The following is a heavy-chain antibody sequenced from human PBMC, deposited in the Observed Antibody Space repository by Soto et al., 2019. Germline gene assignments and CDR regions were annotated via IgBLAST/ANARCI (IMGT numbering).Heavy chain of an antibody. D-gene: IGHD1-26*01. CDR1: GYTFTSYD. CDR2: MNPNSGNT. V-gene: IGHV1-8*01. CDR3: AHGEGIVKSIVYFDS. Sequence: ASVKVSCKASGYTFTSYDINWVRQATGQGLEWMGWMNPNSGNTGYAQKFQGRVTMTRNTSISTAYMELSSLRSEDTAIYYCAHGEGIVKSIVYFDSWGQGTLVTVSS. J-gene: IGHJ4*02.